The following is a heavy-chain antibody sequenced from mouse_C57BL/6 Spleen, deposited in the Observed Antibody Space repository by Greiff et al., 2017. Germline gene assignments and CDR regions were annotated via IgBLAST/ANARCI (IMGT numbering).Heavy chain of an antibody. CDR2: IDPSDSET. D-gene: IGHD6-2*01. J-gene: IGHJ4*01. Sequence: QVQLQQPGAELVRPGSSVKLSCKASGYTFTSYWMHWVKQRPIQGLEWIGNIDPSDSETHYNQKFKDKATLTVDKSSSTAYMQLSSLTSEDSAVYYCARRGAGSNNVFYAMDYWGQGTSVTVSS. CDR3: ARRGAGSNNVFYAMDY. CDR1: GYTFTSYW. V-gene: IGHV1-52*01.